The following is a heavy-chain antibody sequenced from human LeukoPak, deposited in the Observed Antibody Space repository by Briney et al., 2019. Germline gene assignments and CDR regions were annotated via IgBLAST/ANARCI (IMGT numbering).Heavy chain of an antibody. CDR1: GFTFSSYS. CDR2: ISSSSYI. Sequence: GGSLRLSCAASGFTFSSYSMNWVRQAPGKGLEWVSSISSSSYIYYADSVKGRFTISRDNAKNSLYLQMNSLRAEDTAVYYCARERPYYYDSSALGIDYWGQGTLVTVSS. V-gene: IGHV3-21*01. D-gene: IGHD3-22*01. J-gene: IGHJ4*02. CDR3: ARERPYYYDSSALGIDY.